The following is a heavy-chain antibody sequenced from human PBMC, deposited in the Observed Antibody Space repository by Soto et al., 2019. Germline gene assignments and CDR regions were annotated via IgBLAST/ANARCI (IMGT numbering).Heavy chain of an antibody. CDR3: ARIRVDLWSGYYQYNWFDP. J-gene: IGHJ5*02. CDR1: GGSISSGDYY. Sequence: PSETLSLTCTVSGGSISSGDYYWSWIRQPPGKGLEWIGYIYYSGSTYYNPSLKSRVTISVDTSKNQFSLKLSSVTAADTAVYYCARIRVDLWSGYYQYNWFDPWGQGTLVTVSS. V-gene: IGHV4-30-4*01. D-gene: IGHD3-3*01. CDR2: IYYSGST.